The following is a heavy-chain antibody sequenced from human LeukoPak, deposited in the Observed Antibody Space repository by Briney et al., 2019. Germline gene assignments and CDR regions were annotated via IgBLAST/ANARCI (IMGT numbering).Heavy chain of an antibody. J-gene: IGHJ1*01. CDR3: AGRPDYYDSSGYYLQADAEYFQH. V-gene: IGHV1-2*02. D-gene: IGHD3-22*01. CDR2: INPNSGGT. CDR1: GYTFTGYY. Sequence: GASVKVSCKASGYTFTGYYMHWVRQAPGQGLEWMGWINPNSGGTNYAQKFQGRVTMTRDTSISTAYMELSRLRSDDTAVYYCAGRPDYYDSSGYYLQADAEYFQHWGQGTLVTVSS.